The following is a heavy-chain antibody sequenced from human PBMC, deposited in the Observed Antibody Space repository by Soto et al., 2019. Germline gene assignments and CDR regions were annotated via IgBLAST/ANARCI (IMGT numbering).Heavy chain of an antibody. D-gene: IGHD2-15*01. CDR1: GGSISSSSYY. CDR3: ARHLRYCSGGSCYSGYDY. Sequence: QLQLQESGPGLVKPSETLSLTCTVSGGSISSSSYYWGWIRQPPGKGLEWIGSIYYSGSTYYNPSLKSRVTISVDTSKNQFSLKLSSVTAADTAVYYCARHLRYCSGGSCYSGYDYWGQGTLVTVSS. J-gene: IGHJ4*02. CDR2: IYYSGST. V-gene: IGHV4-39*01.